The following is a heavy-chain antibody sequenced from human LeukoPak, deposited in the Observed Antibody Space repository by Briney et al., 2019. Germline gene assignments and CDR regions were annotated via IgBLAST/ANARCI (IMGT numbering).Heavy chain of an antibody. Sequence: SETLSLTCTVSNGSISIYYWSWVRQPAGKGLEWIGSIYYSGSTYYNPSLKSRVTISVDTSKNQFSLKLSSVTAADTAVYYCARHVGGPYSGYDTVQYFDYWGQGTLVTVSS. CDR2: IYYSGST. CDR3: ARHVGGPYSGYDTVQYFDY. J-gene: IGHJ4*02. CDR1: NGSISIYY. D-gene: IGHD5-12*01. V-gene: IGHV4-59*05.